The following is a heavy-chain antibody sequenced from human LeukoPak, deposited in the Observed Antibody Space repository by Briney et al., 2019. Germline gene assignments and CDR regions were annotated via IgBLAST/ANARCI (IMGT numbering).Heavy chain of an antibody. CDR2: ISGSGGST. Sequence: GGTLRLSCAASGFTFSSYGMSWVRQAPGKGLEWVSAISGSGGSTYYADSVKGRFTISRDNSKNTLYLQMNSLRAEDTAVYYCAKARAGEIVGASYYFDYWGQGTLVTVSS. J-gene: IGHJ4*02. D-gene: IGHD1-26*01. V-gene: IGHV3-23*01. CDR1: GFTFSSYG. CDR3: AKARAGEIVGASYYFDY.